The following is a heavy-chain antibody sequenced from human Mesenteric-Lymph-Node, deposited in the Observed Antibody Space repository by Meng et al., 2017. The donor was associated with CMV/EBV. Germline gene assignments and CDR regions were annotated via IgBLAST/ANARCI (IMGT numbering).Heavy chain of an antibody. CDR3: ARGRTVNT. D-gene: IGHD1/OR15-1a*01. J-gene: IGHJ5*02. CDR2: INHGGRT. V-gene: IGHV4-34*01. Sequence: TLSLTCAVYIGSFSDSCWNWIRQPPGKGLEWIGEINHGGRTNYNPSLKSRVTISVDTSKNQFSLKLTSVTAADTGVYYCARGRTVNTWGQGTLVTVSS. CDR1: IGSFSDSC.